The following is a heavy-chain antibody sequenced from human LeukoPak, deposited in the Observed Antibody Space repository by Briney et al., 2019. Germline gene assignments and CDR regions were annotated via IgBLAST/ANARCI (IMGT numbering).Heavy chain of an antibody. CDR1: GFTFSSYA. V-gene: IGHV3-30*18. Sequence: GGSLRLSCAASGFTFSSYAMTWVRQAPGKGLEWVAVVSYDGSNKYFADSVKGRFTISRDNSKNTLYLQMNSLRPEDTAVYYCAKDGGDDFGDLGYYYGLDVWGQGTTVTVSS. J-gene: IGHJ6*02. CDR3: AKDGGDDFGDLGYYYGLDV. D-gene: IGHD4-17*01. CDR2: VSYDGSNK.